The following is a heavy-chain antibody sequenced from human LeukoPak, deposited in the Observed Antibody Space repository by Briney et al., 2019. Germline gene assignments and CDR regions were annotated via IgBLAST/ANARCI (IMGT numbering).Heavy chain of an antibody. CDR2: IYYSGST. CDR3: ARSQLSGGSPWGNFDY. D-gene: IGHD3-10*01. J-gene: IGHJ4*02. V-gene: IGHV4-39*01. CDR1: GGSISSSSYY. Sequence: SETLSLTCTVSGGSISSSSYYWGWIRQPPGKGLEWIGSIYYSGSTYYNPSLKSRVTISVDTSKNQFSLKLSSVTAADTAVYYCARSQLSGGSPWGNFDYWGQGTLVTVSS.